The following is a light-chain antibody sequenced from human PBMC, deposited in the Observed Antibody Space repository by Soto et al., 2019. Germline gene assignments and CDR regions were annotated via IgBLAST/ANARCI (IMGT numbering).Light chain of an antibody. CDR3: QKYNSPPRT. V-gene: IGKV1-27*01. CDR2: AAS. CDR1: QGISNY. Sequence: DIQMTQSPPSLSASVGDRVTITCRASQGISNYLAWYQQKPGELPKLVIYAASILQTGVPSRFSGSGSGTGFSLTISSLQPEDVATYFCQKYNSPPRTFGQGTKVDIK. J-gene: IGKJ1*01.